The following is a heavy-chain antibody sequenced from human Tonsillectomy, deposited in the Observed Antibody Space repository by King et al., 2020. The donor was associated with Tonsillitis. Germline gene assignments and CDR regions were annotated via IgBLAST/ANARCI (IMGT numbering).Heavy chain of an antibody. CDR1: GGSISSGGYS. CDR2: IYHSGST. V-gene: IGHV4-30-2*01. D-gene: IGHD3-16*02. Sequence: QLQESGSGLVKPSQTLSLTCAVSGGSISSGGYSWSWIRQPPGKGLEWIGYIYHSGSTYYNPSLKSRVTISVDRSKNQFSLKLSSVTAADTAVYYCARDLEGNMITFGGVIPHAFDIWGQGTMVTVSS. J-gene: IGHJ3*02. CDR3: ARDLEGNMITFGGVIPHAFDI.